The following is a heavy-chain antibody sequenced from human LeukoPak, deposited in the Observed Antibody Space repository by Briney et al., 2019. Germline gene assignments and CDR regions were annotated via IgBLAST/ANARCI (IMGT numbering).Heavy chain of an antibody. CDR2: INWNGGST. J-gene: IGHJ4*02. D-gene: IGHD3-10*01. Sequence: GGSLRLSCAASGFTFDDYGMSWVRQAPGKGLEWVSGINWNGGSTGYADSVKGRFTISRDNAKNSLYLQMNSLRAEDTALNYCARDSRYYYGSGSYSYWGQGTLVTVSS. CDR1: GFTFDDYG. V-gene: IGHV3-20*04. CDR3: ARDSRYYYGSGSYSY.